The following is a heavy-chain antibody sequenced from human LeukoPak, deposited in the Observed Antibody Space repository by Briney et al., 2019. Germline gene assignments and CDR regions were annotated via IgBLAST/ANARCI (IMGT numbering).Heavy chain of an antibody. Sequence: SETLSLTCAVSGGSISSGGYSWSWIRQPPGKGLEGIGYIYHSGSTYYNPSLKSRVTMSVDRSKNQFSLKVSSVTAADTAVYYCASDYCDSSGYSSGHEYWGQGTLVTVSS. V-gene: IGHV4-30-2*01. D-gene: IGHD3-22*01. CDR2: IYHSGST. CDR3: ASDYCDSSGYSSGHEY. CDR1: GGSISSGGYS. J-gene: IGHJ4*02.